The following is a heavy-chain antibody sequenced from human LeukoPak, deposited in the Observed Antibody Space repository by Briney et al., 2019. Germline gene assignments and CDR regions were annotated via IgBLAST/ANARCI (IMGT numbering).Heavy chain of an antibody. CDR3: ARDRDSGWYYYYYMDV. CDR1: GFTFSSYS. Sequence: GGSLRLSCAASGFTFSSYSMNWVRQAPGKGLEWVSSISSSSSYIYYADSVKGRFTISRDNSKNTLYLQMNSLRAEDTAVYYCARDRDSGWYYYYYMDVWGKGTTVTVSS. CDR2: ISSSSSYI. J-gene: IGHJ6*03. D-gene: IGHD6-19*01. V-gene: IGHV3-21*01.